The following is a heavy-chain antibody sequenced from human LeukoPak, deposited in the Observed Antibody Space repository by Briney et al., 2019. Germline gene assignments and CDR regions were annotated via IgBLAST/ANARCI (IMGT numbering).Heavy chain of an antibody. CDR1: GFTFSSYA. D-gene: IGHD1-26*01. CDR3: AKRQDSGSYYAAFDI. CDR2: ISGGGGST. J-gene: IGHJ3*02. V-gene: IGHV3-23*01. Sequence: GGSLRLSCAASGFTFSSYAMSWVRQAPGKGLEWVSAISGGGGSTYYAASVKGRFSISRDNSKNTLYLQTNSLRAEDTAVYYCAKRQDSGSYYAAFDIWGQGTTVTVSS.